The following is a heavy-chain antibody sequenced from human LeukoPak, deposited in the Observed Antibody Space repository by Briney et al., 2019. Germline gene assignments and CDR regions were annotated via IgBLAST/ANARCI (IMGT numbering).Heavy chain of an antibody. V-gene: IGHV1-2*04. D-gene: IGHD6-13*01. CDR1: GYTFTGYY. J-gene: IGHJ4*02. CDR2: INPNSGGT. Sequence: GASVKVSCKASGYTFTGYYMHWVRQAPGQGLEWMGWINPNSGGTNYAQKFQGWVTMTRDTSISTAYMELSRLRSDDTAVYYCARVPTKTGYSSSWELYFDYWGQGTLVTVSS. CDR3: ARVPTKTGYSSSWELYFDY.